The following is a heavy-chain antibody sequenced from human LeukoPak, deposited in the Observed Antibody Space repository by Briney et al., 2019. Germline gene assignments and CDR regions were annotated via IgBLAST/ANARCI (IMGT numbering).Heavy chain of an antibody. Sequence: GESLKISCKGSGYSFTSYWIGWVRPMPGKGLEWMGIIYPGDSDTRYSPSFQGQVTISADKSISTAYLQWSSLKASDTAMYYCARVRRQWLAAYYFDYWGQGTLVTVSS. CDR3: ARVRRQWLAAYYFDY. CDR1: GYSFTSYW. D-gene: IGHD6-19*01. J-gene: IGHJ4*02. V-gene: IGHV5-51*01. CDR2: IYPGDSDT.